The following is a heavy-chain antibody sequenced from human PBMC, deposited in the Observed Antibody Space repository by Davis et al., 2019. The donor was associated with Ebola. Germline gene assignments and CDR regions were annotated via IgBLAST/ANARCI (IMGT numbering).Heavy chain of an antibody. CDR1: GFSLSTSGVG. CDR3: AHSSSYYDFWSGSQEAGAFDI. J-gene: IGHJ3*02. V-gene: IGHV2-5*02. D-gene: IGHD3-3*01. Sequence: SDPTLVKPTQTLTLTCTFSGFSLSTSGVGVGWIRQPPGKALEWLALIYWDDDKRYSPSLKSRLTITKDTSKNQVVLTMTNMDPVDTATYYCAHSSSYYDFWSGSQEAGAFDIWGQGTMVTVSS. CDR2: IYWDDDK.